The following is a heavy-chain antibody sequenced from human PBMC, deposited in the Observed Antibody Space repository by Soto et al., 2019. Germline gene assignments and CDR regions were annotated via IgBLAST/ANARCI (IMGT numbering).Heavy chain of an antibody. D-gene: IGHD2-15*01. V-gene: IGHV3-30*18. CDR3: AKDLFYCSGGSCYTDY. CDR1: GFTFSSYG. CDR2: ISYDGSDK. J-gene: IGHJ4*02. Sequence: GGSLRLSCAASGFTFSSYGMHWVRQAPGKGLEWVAVISYDGSDKYYADSVKGRFTISRDNSRNTLYLQMNSLRAEDTAVYYCAKDLFYCSGGSCYTDYWGQGTLVTVSS.